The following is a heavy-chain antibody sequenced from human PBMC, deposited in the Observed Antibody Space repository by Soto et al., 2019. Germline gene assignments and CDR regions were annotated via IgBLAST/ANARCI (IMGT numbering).Heavy chain of an antibody. CDR1: GGSVSSSGSHY. CDR3: ARDHYVYDILTGYGYYYGMDV. J-gene: IGHJ6*02. CDR2: MYPSGST. D-gene: IGHD3-9*01. V-gene: IGHV4-39*07. Sequence: SETLSLTCTVSGGSVSSSGSHYWGWIRQPPGQGLEWIGSMYPSGSTYSNPSLKSRVTISVDTSKNQFSLKLSSVTAADTAVYYCARDHYVYDILTGYGYYYGMDVWGQGTTVTVSS.